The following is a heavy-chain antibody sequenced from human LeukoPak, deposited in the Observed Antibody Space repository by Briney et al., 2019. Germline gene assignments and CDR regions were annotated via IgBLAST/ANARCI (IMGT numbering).Heavy chain of an antibody. V-gene: IGHV1-46*01. J-gene: IGHJ4*02. D-gene: IGHD1-1*01. Sequence: ASVKVSCKASGGTFSSYAISWVRQAPGQGLEWMGIINPSGGSTSYAQKFQGRVTMTRDTSTSTVYMELSSLRSEDTAVYYCARASWNDGVLGYWGQGTLVTVSS. CDR3: ARASWNDGVLGY. CDR2: INPSGGST. CDR1: GGTFSSYA.